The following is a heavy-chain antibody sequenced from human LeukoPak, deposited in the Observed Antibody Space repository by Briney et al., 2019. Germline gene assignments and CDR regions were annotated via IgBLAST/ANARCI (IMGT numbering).Heavy chain of an antibody. J-gene: IGHJ4*02. CDR3: AKGQTQGGYDPYFDY. D-gene: IGHD5-12*01. CDR2: ISGSGGST. V-gene: IGHV3-23*01. Sequence: GGSLRLSCAPSGFTFSSYGMSWVRQAPGKGLEWVSAISGSGGSTYYADSVKGRFTISRDNSKNTLYLQMNSLRAEDTAVYYCAKGQTQGGYDPYFDYWGQGTLVTVSS. CDR1: GFTFSSYG.